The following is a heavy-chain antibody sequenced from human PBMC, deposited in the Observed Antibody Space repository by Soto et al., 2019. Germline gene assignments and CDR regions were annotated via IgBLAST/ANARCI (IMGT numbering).Heavy chain of an antibody. V-gene: IGHV3-23*01. D-gene: IGHD3-22*01. CDR3: AKGDDYYDSSGYYLIDY. CDR2: ISGSGGST. CDR1: GFTFSSYA. Sequence: PGGSLRLSCAASGFTFSSYAMSWVRQAPGKGLEWVSAISGSGGSTYYADSVKGRFTISRDNSKNTLYLQMNSLRAEDTAVYYCAKGDDYYDSSGYYLIDYWGQGTLVTVSS. J-gene: IGHJ4*02.